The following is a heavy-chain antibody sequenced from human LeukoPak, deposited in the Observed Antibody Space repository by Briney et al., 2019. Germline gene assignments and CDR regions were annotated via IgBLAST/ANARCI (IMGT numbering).Heavy chain of an antibody. V-gene: IGHV4-34*01. CDR2: IHHRGST. D-gene: IGHD5-18*01. Sequence: SETLSLTCAVYGGSFSGYYCSWIRQPPGKGLEWIGEIHHRGSTKYNPSLKSRVTISADTSKNQFSLKLSSVTAADTAVYYCARTTEGGYTYNYFYYYYMDVWGKGTTVTISS. CDR3: ARTTEGGYTYNYFYYYYMDV. CDR1: GGSFSGYY. J-gene: IGHJ6*03.